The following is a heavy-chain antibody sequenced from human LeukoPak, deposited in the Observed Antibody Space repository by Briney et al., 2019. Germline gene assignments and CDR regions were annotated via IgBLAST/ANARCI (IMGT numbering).Heavy chain of an antibody. D-gene: IGHD4-11*01. CDR3: ARDLFGAYSNPRVSRQDSWFDP. V-gene: IGHV3-21*01. CDR2: ISSSSSYI. CDR1: GFTFSSYS. J-gene: IGHJ5*02. Sequence: GGSLRLSCAAPGFTFSSYSMNWVRQAPGKGLEWVSSISSSSSYIYYADSVKGRFTISRDNAKNSLYLQMNSLRAEDTAVYYCARDLFGAYSNPRVSRQDSWFDPWGQGTLVTVSS.